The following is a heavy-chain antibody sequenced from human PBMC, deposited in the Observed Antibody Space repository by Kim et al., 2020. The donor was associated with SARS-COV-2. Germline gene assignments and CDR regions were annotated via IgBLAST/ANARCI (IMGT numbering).Heavy chain of an antibody. CDR2: IYHSGST. CDR1: GGSISSSNW. Sequence: SETLSLTCAVSGGSISSSNWCSWVRQPPGKGLEWIGEIYHSGSTNYNPSLKNRVTISVDKSKNQFSLKLSSVTAADTAVYYCARRGLSSSWYVGAFDIWGQGSMVTVSS. CDR3: ARRGLSSSWYVGAFDI. D-gene: IGHD6-13*01. V-gene: IGHV4-4*02. J-gene: IGHJ3*02.